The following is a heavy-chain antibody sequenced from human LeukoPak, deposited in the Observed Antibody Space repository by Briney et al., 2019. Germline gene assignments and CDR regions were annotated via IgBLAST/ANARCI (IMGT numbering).Heavy chain of an antibody. Sequence: GASVKVSCRASGYTFTGYYMNWVRQAPGRGLEWLGWINTNSGDTKYPHKFRGRVTMTRDTSNNTAYMELNRVESDDTAVYYCGRGGEDSIGDWGDWFDPWGEGTPVT. J-gene: IGHJ5*02. CDR2: INTNSGDT. V-gene: IGHV1-2*02. D-gene: IGHD3-10*01. CDR3: GRGGEDSIGDWGDWFDP. CDR1: GYTFTGYY.